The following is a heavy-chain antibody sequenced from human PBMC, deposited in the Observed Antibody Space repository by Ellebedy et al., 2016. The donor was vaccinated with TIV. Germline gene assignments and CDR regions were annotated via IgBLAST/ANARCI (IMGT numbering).Heavy chain of an antibody. J-gene: IGHJ4*02. V-gene: IGHV3-21*04. CDR3: AKELSTAGRPDSVHR. Sequence: GESLKISCAASGFPISTYTIHWVRQAPGKGLEWVSSISSSSSYIYYADSVKGRFTISRDNSKNTLYLQMNSLRAEDTAIYYCAKELSTAGRPDSVHRWGQGTLVTVSS. CDR1: GFPISTYT. D-gene: IGHD6-6*01. CDR2: ISSSSSYI.